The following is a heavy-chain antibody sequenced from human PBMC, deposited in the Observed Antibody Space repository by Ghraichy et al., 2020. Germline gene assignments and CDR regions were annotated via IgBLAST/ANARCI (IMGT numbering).Heavy chain of an antibody. J-gene: IGHJ4*02. D-gene: IGHD4-23*01. V-gene: IGHV3-30*03. CDR1: GFTFSRHG. CDR2: ISYDGDNK. Sequence: GESLNISCAVSGFTFSRHGMHWVRQAPGKGLEWVAVISYDGDNKYYADSVKGRFTISRDDSKNTVFLQMNSLRPEDTAVYYCARDDYGGNSIIDYWGQGTQVIVSS. CDR3: ARDDYGGNSIIDY.